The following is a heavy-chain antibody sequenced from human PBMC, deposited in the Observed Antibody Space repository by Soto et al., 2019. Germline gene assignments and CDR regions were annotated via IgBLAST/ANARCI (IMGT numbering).Heavy chain of an antibody. V-gene: IGHV1-2*04. CDR2: VNPNSGGT. Sequence: QVQLVQSGAEVKKPGASVKVSCKASGYTFTGYYMHWVRQAPGQGLEWMGWVNPNSGGTNYAQKFQGWVTITRDTSISTAYMELSRLRSDDTAVYYCARAYSSSSAFDYWGQGTLVTVSS. CDR3: ARAYSSSSAFDY. D-gene: IGHD6-6*01. CDR1: GYTFTGYY. J-gene: IGHJ4*02.